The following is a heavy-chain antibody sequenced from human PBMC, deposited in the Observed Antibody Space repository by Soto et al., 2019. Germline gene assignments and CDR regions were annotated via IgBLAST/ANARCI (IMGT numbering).Heavy chain of an antibody. Sequence: QVPLVQSGAEVKKPGASVKVSCKASGYTFTSYAMHWVRQAPGQRLEWMGWINAGNGDTKYSQKFQGRVTITRDTSASTAYMELSSLRSEDTAVYYCARAAVAGEFDYWGQGTLVTVSS. CDR3: ARAAVAGEFDY. J-gene: IGHJ4*02. V-gene: IGHV1-3*01. CDR2: INAGNGDT. D-gene: IGHD6-19*01. CDR1: GYTFTSYA.